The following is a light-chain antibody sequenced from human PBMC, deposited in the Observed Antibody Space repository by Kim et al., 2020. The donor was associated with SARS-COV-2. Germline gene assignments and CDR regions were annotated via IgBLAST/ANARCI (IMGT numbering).Light chain of an antibody. Sequence: SPGERATRSCRASQSVSTNVAWYQQKPGQAPRLLIYGASTRATGAPARFSGSGSGTEFTLTISSLQSEDFAVYYCQQYDDLPPWTFGQGTKVDIK. V-gene: IGKV3-15*01. J-gene: IGKJ1*01. CDR3: QQYDDLPPWT. CDR2: GAS. CDR1: QSVSTN.